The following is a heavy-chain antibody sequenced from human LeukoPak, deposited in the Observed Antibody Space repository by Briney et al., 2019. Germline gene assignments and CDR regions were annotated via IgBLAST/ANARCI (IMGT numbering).Heavy chain of an antibody. CDR1: GYTFTSYA. D-gene: IGHD2-2*01. Sequence: ASVKVSCKASGYTFTSYAISWVRQAPGQGLEWMGGIIPIFGTANYAQKFQGRVTITTDESTSTAYMELSSLRSEDTAVYYCAREYQLLTDNWFDPWGQGTLVTVSS. V-gene: IGHV1-69*05. CDR3: AREYQLLTDNWFDP. J-gene: IGHJ5*02. CDR2: IIPIFGTA.